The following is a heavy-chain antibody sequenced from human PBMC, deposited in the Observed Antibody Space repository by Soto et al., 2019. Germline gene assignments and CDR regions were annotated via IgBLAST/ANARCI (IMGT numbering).Heavy chain of an antibody. CDR1: GFTVSINY. J-gene: IGHJ4*02. V-gene: IGHV3-66*01. CDR3: ARDFGQLVPSDY. D-gene: IGHD6-6*01. Sequence: LRLSCAASGFTVSINYMSWVRQAPGKGLEWVSVIYSGGSTYYADSVKGRFTISRDNSKNTLYLQMNSLRAEDTAVYYCARDFGQLVPSDYWGQGTLVTVSS. CDR2: IYSGGST.